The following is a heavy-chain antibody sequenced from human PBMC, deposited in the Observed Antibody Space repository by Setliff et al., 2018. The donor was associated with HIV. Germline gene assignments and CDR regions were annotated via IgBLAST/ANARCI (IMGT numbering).Heavy chain of an antibody. CDR2: INHSGST. Sequence: SETLSLTCAVYGGSFSGYYWSWIRQPPGKGLEWIGEINHSGSTNYNPSLKSRVTISVDTSKNQFYLKLSSVTAADTAVYSCASSRGHSAAPNEFFDYWGQGTLVTVSS. CDR3: ASSRGHSAAPNEFFDY. D-gene: IGHD2-2*01. J-gene: IGHJ4*02. CDR1: GGSFSGYY. V-gene: IGHV4-34*01.